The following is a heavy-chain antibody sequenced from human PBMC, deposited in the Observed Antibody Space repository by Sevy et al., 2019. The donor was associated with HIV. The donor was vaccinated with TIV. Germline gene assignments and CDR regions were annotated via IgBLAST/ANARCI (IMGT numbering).Heavy chain of an antibody. V-gene: IGHV1-24*01. D-gene: IGHD3-9*01. CDR1: GYTLTELS. Sequence: ASVKVSCKVSGYTLTELSMHWVRQAPGKGLEWMGGFDPEDGETIYSQKFQGRVTMTEDTSTDTAYMELSSLRSEDTAVYYCATAEVYDILTGPGDYYFDYWGQGTLVTVSS. CDR3: ATAEVYDILTGPGDYYFDY. J-gene: IGHJ4*02. CDR2: FDPEDGET.